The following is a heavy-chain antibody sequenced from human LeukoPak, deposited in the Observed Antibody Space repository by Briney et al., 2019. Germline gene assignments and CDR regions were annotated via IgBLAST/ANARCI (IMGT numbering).Heavy chain of an antibody. CDR3: ARGRSKPGIAVARPPFDY. CDR1: GFTFSSYG. CDR2: ISYDGSNK. J-gene: IGHJ4*02. D-gene: IGHD6-19*01. V-gene: IGHV3-30*03. Sequence: GGSLRLSCAASGFTFSSYGTHWVRQAPGKGLEWVAVISYDGSNKYYADSVKGRFTISRDNSKNTLYLQMNSLRAEDTAVYYCARGRSKPGIAVARPPFDYWGQGTLVTVSS.